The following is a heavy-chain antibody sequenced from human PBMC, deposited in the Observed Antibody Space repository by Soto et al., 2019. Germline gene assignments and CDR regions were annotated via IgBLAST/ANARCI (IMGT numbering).Heavy chain of an antibody. V-gene: IGHV1-69*12. D-gene: IGHD6-19*01. Sequence: QVQLVQSGAEVKKPGSSVKVSCKASGGTFSSYAISWVRQAPGQGLEWMGGIIPIFGTANYAQKFQGRVTITADESXXTXYXXLSSLRSEDTAVYYCARVPTRSSSGHYYYYYGMDVWGQGTTVTVSS. CDR2: IIPIFGTA. CDR3: ARVPTRSSSGHYYYYYGMDV. CDR1: GGTFSSYA. J-gene: IGHJ6*02.